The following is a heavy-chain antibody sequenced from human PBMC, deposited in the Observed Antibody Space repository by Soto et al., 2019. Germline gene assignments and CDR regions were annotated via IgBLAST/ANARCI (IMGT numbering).Heavy chain of an antibody. CDR1: GYTFTSYA. CDR3: ARAFYSSSSNYYYYYYMDV. D-gene: IGHD6-6*01. Sequence: ASVKVPCKASGYTFTSYAMHWVRQAPGQRLEWMGWINAGNGNTKYSQKFQGRVTITRDTSASTAYMELSSLRSEDTAVYYCARAFYSSSSNYYYYYYMDVWGKGTTVTVSS. V-gene: IGHV1-3*01. J-gene: IGHJ6*03. CDR2: INAGNGNT.